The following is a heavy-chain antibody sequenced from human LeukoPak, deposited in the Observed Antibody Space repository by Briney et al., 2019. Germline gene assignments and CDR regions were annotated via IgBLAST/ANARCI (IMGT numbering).Heavy chain of an antibody. CDR2: ISAYNGNT. D-gene: IGHD3-22*01. V-gene: IGHV1-18*01. CDR1: GYAFTSYG. Sequence: ASVKVSCKASGYAFTSYGISWVRQAPGQGLEWMGWISAYNGNTNYAQKLQGRVTMTTDTSTSTAYMELRSLRPDDTAVYYCASSYYAPNWFDPWGQGTLVTVSS. CDR3: ASSYYAPNWFDP. J-gene: IGHJ5*02.